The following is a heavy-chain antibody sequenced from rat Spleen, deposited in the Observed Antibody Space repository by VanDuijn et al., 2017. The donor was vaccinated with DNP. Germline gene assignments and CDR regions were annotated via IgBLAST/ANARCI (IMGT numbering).Heavy chain of an antibody. J-gene: IGHJ4*01. CDR1: GFTFSNSD. V-gene: IGHV5-22*01. Sequence: EVQLVESGGGLVQPGRSMILSCAASGFTFSNSDMAWVRQAPTKGLEWVAYMRYEGDNTYRGDSVKGRFTVSRDNAENTVCLQMSKLGSEDTAIYYGARGRLYPHYAMDAWGQGTSVTVSS. D-gene: IGHD1-2*01. CDR2: MRYEGDNT. CDR3: ARGRLYPHYAMDA.